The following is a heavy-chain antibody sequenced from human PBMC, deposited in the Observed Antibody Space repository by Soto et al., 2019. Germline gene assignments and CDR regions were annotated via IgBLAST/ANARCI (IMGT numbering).Heavy chain of an antibody. J-gene: IGHJ3*02. V-gene: IGHV3-33*01. D-gene: IGHD3-22*01. CDR1: GFSFSSYG. CDR2: IWYDGSNE. CDR3: ARDRDYYDNSGYALDI. Sequence: QVQLVESGGGVVQPGKSLRLSCAASGFSFSSYGMHWVRQAPGKGLEWVAVIWYDGSNEDYADSVKGRFAISRDKSKNTLYLQMNSLSADDTAVYYCARDRDYYDNSGYALDIWGQGTVVTVSS.